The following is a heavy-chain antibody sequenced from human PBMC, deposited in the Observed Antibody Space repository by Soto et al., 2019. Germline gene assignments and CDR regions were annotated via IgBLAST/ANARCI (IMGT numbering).Heavy chain of an antibody. J-gene: IGHJ6*02. Sequence: SETLSLTCAVYGVSFIGYYWSWILQPPGKGLEWIGEINHSGSTNYNPSLKSRVTISVDTSKNQFSLKLSSVTAADTAVYYCASSSGGYYYYYYGMDVWGQGTTVTVSS. CDR2: INHSGST. CDR3: ASSSGGYYYYYYGMDV. V-gene: IGHV4-34*01. CDR1: GVSFIGYY.